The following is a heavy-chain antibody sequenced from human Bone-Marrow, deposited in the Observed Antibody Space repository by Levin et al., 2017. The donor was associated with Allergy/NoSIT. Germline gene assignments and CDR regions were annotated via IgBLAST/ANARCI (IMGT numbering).Heavy chain of an antibody. CDR2: ISSRGTPI. J-gene: IGHJ4*02. CDR1: GFTFSNYN. CDR3: AREGPFYYDSSPLLGFES. V-gene: IGHV3-48*02. D-gene: IGHD3-22*01. Sequence: GESLKISCAASGFTFSNYNMNWVRQAPGEGLEWVSYISSRGTPIYYADSVKGRFSISRDNAKNSLYLQMNSLRDEDTAVYFCAREGPFYYDSSPLLGFESWGQGTLVTVSS.